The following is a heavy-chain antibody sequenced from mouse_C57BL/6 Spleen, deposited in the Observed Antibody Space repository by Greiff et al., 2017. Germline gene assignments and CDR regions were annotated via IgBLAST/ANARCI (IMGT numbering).Heavy chain of an antibody. CDR2: ISSGSSTI. J-gene: IGHJ3*01. CDR1: GFTFSDYG. CDR3: ARDDYDVSFAY. V-gene: IGHV5-17*01. D-gene: IGHD2-4*01. Sequence: DVHLVESGGGLVKPGGSLKLSCAASGFTFSDYGMHWVRQGPGKGLEWVAYISSGSSTIYYADTVKGRFTISTDNAKNTLFLQMTSLRSEDTAMYYCARDDYDVSFAYWGQGTLVTVSA.